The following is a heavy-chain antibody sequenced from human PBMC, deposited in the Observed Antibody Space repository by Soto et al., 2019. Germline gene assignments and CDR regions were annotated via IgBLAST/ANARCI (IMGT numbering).Heavy chain of an antibody. CDR2: ISSSSSYI. CDR3: ATYCSGGSCPLPDAFDI. V-gene: IGHV3-21*01. J-gene: IGHJ3*02. Sequence: GGSLRLSCAASGFTFSSYSMNWVRQAPGKGLEWVSSISSSSSYIYYADSVKGRFTISRDNAKNSLYLQMNSLRAEDTAVYYCATYCSGGSCPLPDAFDIWGQGTMVTVSS. CDR1: GFTFSSYS. D-gene: IGHD2-15*01.